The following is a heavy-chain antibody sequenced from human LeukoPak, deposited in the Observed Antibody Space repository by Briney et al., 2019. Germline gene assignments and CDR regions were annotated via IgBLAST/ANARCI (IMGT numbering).Heavy chain of an antibody. CDR2: INSDGSST. CDR1: GFTFSSYW. D-gene: IGHD5-24*01. V-gene: IGHV3-74*01. CDR3: ARAALAVDGYNLGT. J-gene: IGHJ5*02. Sequence: PPGGSLRLSCAASGFTFSSYWMHWVRHAPGKGLVWVSRINSDGSSTNYADSVKGRFTISRDNAKNTVYLQMNSLRVEDTAVYYCARAALAVDGYNLGTWGQGTLVTVSS.